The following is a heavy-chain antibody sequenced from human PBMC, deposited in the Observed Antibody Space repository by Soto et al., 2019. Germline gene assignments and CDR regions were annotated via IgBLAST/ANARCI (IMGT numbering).Heavy chain of an antibody. D-gene: IGHD6-13*01. V-gene: IGHV1-69*02. CDR1: GGTFSSNS. J-gene: IGHJ4*02. CDR2: IIPILGIA. CDR3: ARGASSSWYEGIDY. Sequence: SVKLSCKDSGGTFSSNSISWVRQAPGQGLEWMGRIIPILGIANYAQKFQGRVTITADKSTSTAYMELSSLRSEDTALYYCARGASSSWYEGIDYWGQGTLVTVSS.